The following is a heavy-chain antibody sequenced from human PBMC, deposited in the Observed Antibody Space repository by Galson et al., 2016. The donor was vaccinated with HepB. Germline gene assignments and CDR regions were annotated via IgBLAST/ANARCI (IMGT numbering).Heavy chain of an antibody. Sequence: SVRVSCKASGYAFSNYGISWVRQAPGQGLEWMGMISTHNTYTKYSEKFQGRVTMTTDTSTSTAYMELRSLRSDDTAIYYCAREQWLLPFDYWGQGTLVTVSS. CDR3: AREQWLLPFDY. J-gene: IGHJ4*02. D-gene: IGHD6-19*01. V-gene: IGHV1-18*01. CDR2: ISTHNTYT. CDR1: GYAFSNYG.